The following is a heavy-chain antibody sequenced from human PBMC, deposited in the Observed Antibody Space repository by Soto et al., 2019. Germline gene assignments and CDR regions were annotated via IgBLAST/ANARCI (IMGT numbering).Heavy chain of an antibody. J-gene: IGHJ4*02. D-gene: IGHD3-10*01. CDR2: IYPGDSDT. Sequence: PGESLKISCKGSGYSFTSYWIGWVRQMPGKGLEWMGIIYPGDSDTRYSPSFQGQVTISADKSISTAYLQWSSLKASDTAMYYCARHRMVRGVIKSEYYFDYWGQGTLVNV. V-gene: IGHV5-51*01. CDR3: ARHRMVRGVIKSEYYFDY. CDR1: GYSFTSYW.